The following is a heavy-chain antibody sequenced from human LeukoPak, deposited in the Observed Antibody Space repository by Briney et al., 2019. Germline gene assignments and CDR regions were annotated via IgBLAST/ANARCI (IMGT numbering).Heavy chain of an antibody. D-gene: IGHD3-10*01. CDR2: ISYDGSNK. J-gene: IGHJ4*02. Sequence: PGRSLRLSCAASGFTFSSYGMHWGRQAPGKGLEWVAGISYDGSNKYYADSVKGRFTISRDNSKNTLNLQMNSLRAEDTAVYYCAKAPHYGSGSYYTVWGQGTLVTVSS. CDR1: GFTFSSYG. CDR3: AKAPHYGSGSYYTV. V-gene: IGHV3-30*18.